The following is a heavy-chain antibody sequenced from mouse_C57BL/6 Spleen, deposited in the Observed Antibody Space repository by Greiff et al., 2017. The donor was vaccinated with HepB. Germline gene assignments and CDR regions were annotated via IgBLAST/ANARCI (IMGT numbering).Heavy chain of an antibody. CDR3: ARGDNPWYFDV. J-gene: IGHJ1*03. Sequence: EVKLQESGPGLVKPSQSLSLTCSVTGYSITSGYYWNWIRQFPGNKLEWMGYISYDGSNNYNPSLKNRISITRDTSKNQFFLKLNSVTTEDTATYYCARGDNPWYFDVWGTGTTVTVSS. CDR2: ISYDGSN. V-gene: IGHV3-6*01. CDR1: GYSITSGYY. D-gene: IGHD1-3*01.